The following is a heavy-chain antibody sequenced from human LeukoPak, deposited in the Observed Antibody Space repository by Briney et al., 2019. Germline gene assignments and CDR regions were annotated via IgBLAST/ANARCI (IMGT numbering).Heavy chain of an antibody. CDR1: GYTFTSYD. CDR3: AIGRQQLKDAFDI. D-gene: IGHD6-13*01. Sequence: ASVKVSCKASGYTFTSYDINWVRQATGQGLEWMGWTNPNSGNTGYAQKFQGRVTMTRNTSISTAYMELSSLRSEDTAVYYCAIGRQQLKDAFDIWGQGTMVTVSS. V-gene: IGHV1-8*01. J-gene: IGHJ3*02. CDR2: TNPNSGNT.